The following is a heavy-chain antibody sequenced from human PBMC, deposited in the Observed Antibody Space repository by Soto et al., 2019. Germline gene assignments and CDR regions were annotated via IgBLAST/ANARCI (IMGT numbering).Heavy chain of an antibody. CDR2: INPNGGST. Sequence: ASVKVSCKAPGDTFTSYYMHWVRQAPGHGLEWMGVINPNGGSTGFAQKFQGRVTMTSDTSTSTVYMELRGLTSEDTAVYYCARGPDCGGDCYSSSFYYYYYGLGVWGQGTTVTVSS. D-gene: IGHD2-21*02. CDR1: GDTFTSYY. J-gene: IGHJ6*02. V-gene: IGHV1-46*01. CDR3: ARGPDCGGDCYSSSFYYYYYGLGV.